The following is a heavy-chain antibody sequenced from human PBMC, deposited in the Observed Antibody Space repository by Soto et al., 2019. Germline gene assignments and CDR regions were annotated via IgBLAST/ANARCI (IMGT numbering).Heavy chain of an antibody. D-gene: IGHD6-13*01. CDR3: ASYEGIAAAGVLDY. CDR2: IYYSGST. Sequence: QLKLQESGPGLVKPSETLSLTCTVSGGSISSSSYYWGWIRQPPGKGLEWIGSIYYSGSTYYNPSLKSRVTISVDTYKNQFSMKLSSVTAADTAVYYCASYEGIAAAGVLDYWGQGTLVTVSS. J-gene: IGHJ4*02. V-gene: IGHV4-39*01. CDR1: GGSISSSSYY.